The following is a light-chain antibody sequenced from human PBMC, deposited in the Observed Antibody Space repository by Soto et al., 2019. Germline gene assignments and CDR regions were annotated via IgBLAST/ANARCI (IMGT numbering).Light chain of an antibody. J-gene: IGLJ1*01. CDR3: CLYIGATTYV. CDR1: SSDLGIYNY. V-gene: IGLV2-14*01. Sequence: ALTQPASVSGSPGQSIAISCSGSSSDLGIYNYVSWYQQHPGKVPKLIIFEVTNRPSGVSNRFSGSKSGNTASLTISGLQAEDGADYYCCLYIGATTYVFGTGTKVTVL. CDR2: EVT.